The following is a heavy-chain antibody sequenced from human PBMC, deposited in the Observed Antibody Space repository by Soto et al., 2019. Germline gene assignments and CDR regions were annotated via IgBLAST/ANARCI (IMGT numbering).Heavy chain of an antibody. D-gene: IGHD3-16*01. CDR3: ARDLWGSSAVDI. CDR1: GFTVSSNY. V-gene: IGHV3-66*02. CDR2: IYSGGST. J-gene: IGHJ3*02. Sequence: GGSLRLSCAASGFTVSSNYMSWVRQAPGKGLEWVSVIYSGGSTYYADSVKGRFTISRDNSKNTLYLQMNSLRAEDTAVYYCARDLWGSSAVDIWGQGTMVTVSS.